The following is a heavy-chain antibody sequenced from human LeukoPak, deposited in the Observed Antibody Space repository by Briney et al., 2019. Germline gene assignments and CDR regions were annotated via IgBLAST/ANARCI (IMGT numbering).Heavy chain of an antibody. Sequence: SGTLSLTCTVSGGSLSSGDYYWSWIRQPPGKGLEWIGYIYYSGSTYYNPSLKSRVTISVDTSKNQFSLKLSSVTAADAAVYYCASRNSERGAFDIWGQGTLVTVSS. CDR3: ASRNSERGAFDI. V-gene: IGHV4-30-4*08. CDR1: GGSLSSGDYY. D-gene: IGHD1-14*01. CDR2: IYYSGST. J-gene: IGHJ3*02.